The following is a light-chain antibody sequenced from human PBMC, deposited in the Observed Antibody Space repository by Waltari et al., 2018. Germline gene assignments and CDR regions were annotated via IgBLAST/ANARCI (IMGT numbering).Light chain of an antibody. CDR3: QHYVRLPVT. CDR1: QNIFRT. J-gene: IGKJ1*01. V-gene: IGKV3-20*01. Sequence: EIVLTQSPGTLSLSPGERATLSCRASQNIFRTLAWYQQKPGQAPRLLIYGAYTRANGIPDRFSGSGSGTDFSLTISGLDPEDFAVYYCQHYVRLPVTFGQGTKVEIK. CDR2: GAY.